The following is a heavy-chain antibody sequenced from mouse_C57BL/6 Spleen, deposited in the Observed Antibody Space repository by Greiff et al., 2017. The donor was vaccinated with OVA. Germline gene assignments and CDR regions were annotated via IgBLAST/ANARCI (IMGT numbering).Heavy chain of an antibody. D-gene: IGHD2-3*01. V-gene: IGHV1-82*01. CDR1: GYAFSSSW. CDR2: IYPGDGDT. J-gene: IGHJ3*01. CDR3: ARDDHPWFAD. Sequence: QVQLQQSGPELVKPGASVKISCKASGYAFSSSWMHWVKQRPGKGLEWIGRIYPGDGDTNYNGKFKGKATLTADKSSSTAYMQLSSLTSEDSAVYFCARDDHPWFADWGQGTLVTVSA.